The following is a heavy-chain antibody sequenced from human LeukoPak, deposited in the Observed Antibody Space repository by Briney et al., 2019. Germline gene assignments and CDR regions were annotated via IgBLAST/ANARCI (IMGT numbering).Heavy chain of an antibody. Sequence: ASVKVSCKASGGTFSSYTINWVRQATGQGLEWMGWMNPNSGNTGYAQKFQGRVTMTRNTSISTAYMELSSLRSEDTAVYYCASSGMDGYFDYWGQGTLVTVSS. CDR3: ASSGMDGYFDY. D-gene: IGHD3-10*01. CDR2: MNPNSGNT. V-gene: IGHV1-8*02. J-gene: IGHJ4*02. CDR1: GGTFSSYT.